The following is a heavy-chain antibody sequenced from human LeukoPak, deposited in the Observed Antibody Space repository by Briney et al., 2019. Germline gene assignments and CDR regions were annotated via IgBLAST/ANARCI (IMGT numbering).Heavy chain of an antibody. CDR1: GCTFTSYD. CDR2: MNPNSGNT. J-gene: IGHJ4*02. CDR3: ARGRPYGSGKYDY. D-gene: IGHD3-10*01. V-gene: IGHV1-8*01. Sequence: RASVTVSCKASGCTFTSYDINWVRQATGQGLEWMGWMNPNSGNTGYAQKFQGRVTMTRNTSISTAYMELSSLRSEDTAVYYCARGRPYGSGKYDYWGQGTLVTVSS.